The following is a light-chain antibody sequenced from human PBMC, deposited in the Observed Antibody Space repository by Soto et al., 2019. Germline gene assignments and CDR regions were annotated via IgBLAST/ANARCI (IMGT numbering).Light chain of an antibody. Sequence: QSVLTQPPSASGTPGQRVTISCSGSSSNVGANFVYWYQHLPGTAPKLLIYRNDQRPSGVPDRFSGSTSATSSSLAISALRYDDVADYSCAVWDGSLRGGGFGTRSKVT. J-gene: IGLJ6*01. CDR2: RND. V-gene: IGLV1-47*01. CDR3: AVWDGSLRGGG. CDR1: SSNVGANF.